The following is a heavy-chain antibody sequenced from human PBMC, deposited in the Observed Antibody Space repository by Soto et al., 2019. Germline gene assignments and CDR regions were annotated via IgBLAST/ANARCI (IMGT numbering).Heavy chain of an antibody. J-gene: IGHJ4*02. CDR1: GGSFRAYY. D-gene: IGHD1-26*01. V-gene: IGHV4-34*01. CDR3: AKMAREPYYFDY. CDR2: IYHSGST. Sequence: QVQLQQWGAGLLKPSETLSLTCAVFGGSFRAYYWSWIRQPPGKGLEWIGEIYHSGSTNYNPSLKSRVTISVDTSNNQFSLRLSSVTAADTAVYFCAKMAREPYYFDYWGQGTLVTVSS.